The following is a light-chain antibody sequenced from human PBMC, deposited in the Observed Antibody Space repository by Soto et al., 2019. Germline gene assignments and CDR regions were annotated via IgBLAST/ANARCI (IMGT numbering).Light chain of an antibody. V-gene: IGLV2-8*01. CDR1: SSDVGGYNY. J-gene: IGLJ1*01. Sequence: QSALTQPPSASGSPGQSVAISCTGTSSDVGGYNYVSWYQQHPGKAPKLMIYEVNKRPSGVPDRFSGSKSGNTASLTVSGLPAEDEADYYCSSYAGSSNVFGTGIKGAVL. CDR2: EVN. CDR3: SSYAGSSNV.